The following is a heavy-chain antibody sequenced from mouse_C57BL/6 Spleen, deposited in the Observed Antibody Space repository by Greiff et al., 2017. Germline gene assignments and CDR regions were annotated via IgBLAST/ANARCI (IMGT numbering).Heavy chain of an antibody. CDR1: GYTFTSYW. J-gene: IGHJ4*01. Sequence: QVQLQQPGAELVRPGSSVKLSCKASGYTFTSYWMHWVKQRPIQGLEWIGNIDPSDSETHYNQKFKDKATLTVDKSSSTAYMQLSSRTSEDSAVYYCARRVGVYAMDYWGQGTSVTVSS. D-gene: IGHD1-1*02. V-gene: IGHV1-52*01. CDR2: IDPSDSET. CDR3: ARRVGVYAMDY.